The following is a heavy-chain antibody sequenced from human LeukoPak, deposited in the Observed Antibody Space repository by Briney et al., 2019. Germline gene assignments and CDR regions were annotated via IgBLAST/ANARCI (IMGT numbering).Heavy chain of an antibody. D-gene: IGHD1-20*01. Sequence: SETVSLTCXVYGGSFSGYYWXXXRQPPGKGXEWIXXXXHSGXXNYNPSLKSRVTISXDXSKNQFSLKLSSVTAADTAVYYCVTNWNDSYALYWGQGTLVTVSS. V-gene: IGHV4-34*01. J-gene: IGHJ4*02. CDR2: XXHSGXX. CDR3: VTNWNDSYALY. CDR1: GGSFSGYY.